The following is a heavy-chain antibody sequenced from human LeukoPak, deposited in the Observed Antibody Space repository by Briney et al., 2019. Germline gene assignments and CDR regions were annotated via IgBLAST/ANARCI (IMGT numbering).Heavy chain of an antibody. V-gene: IGHV3-30*04. CDR3: ARRGSSSWYDTYYYYGMDV. Sequence: PGGSLRLSCAASGFTFSSYAMHWVRQAPGKGLEWVAVISYDGSNKYYADSVKGRFTISRDNSKNTLYLQMNSLRAEDTAVYYCARRGSSSWYDTYYYYGMDVWGQGTTVTVSS. J-gene: IGHJ6*02. D-gene: IGHD6-13*01. CDR1: GFTFSSYA. CDR2: ISYDGSNK.